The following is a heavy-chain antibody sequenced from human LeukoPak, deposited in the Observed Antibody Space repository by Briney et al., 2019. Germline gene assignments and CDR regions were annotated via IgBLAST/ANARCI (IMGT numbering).Heavy chain of an antibody. CDR1: GYTFIAYY. CDR3: ASGPDSSGWYEGRETDY. J-gene: IGHJ4*02. Sequence: ASVKVSCKPSGYTFIAYYIHLVRQAPGQGLEWMGWINPNSGDTNYAQKFQDRVTMTWDTSVSTAYMELSSLTSDDTAVYYCASGPDSSGWYEGRETDYWGQGTLVTVPS. V-gene: IGHV1-2*02. CDR2: INPNSGDT. D-gene: IGHD6-19*01.